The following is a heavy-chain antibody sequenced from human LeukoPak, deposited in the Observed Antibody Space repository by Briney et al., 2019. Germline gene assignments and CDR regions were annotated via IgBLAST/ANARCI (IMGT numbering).Heavy chain of an antibody. Sequence: GGSLRLSCAASGFTFDDYAMHWVRQAPGKGLEWISLISGDGGSTYYADSVKGRFTISRDNSKNSLYLQMNSLRTEDTALYYCPKDQSHTNWFDPWGQGTLVTVSS. V-gene: IGHV3-43*02. J-gene: IGHJ5*02. CDR1: GFTFDDYA. CDR3: PKDQSHTNWFDP. CDR2: ISGDGGST.